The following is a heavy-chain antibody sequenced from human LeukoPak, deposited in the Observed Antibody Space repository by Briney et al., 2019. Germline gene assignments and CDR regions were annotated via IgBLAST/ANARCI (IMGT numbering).Heavy chain of an antibody. D-gene: IGHD3-3*01. CDR1: GGSISSYY. CDR2: IYYSGST. CDR3: ARAPTIFGVVDGNDAFDI. V-gene: IGHV4-59*01. Sequence: SETLSLTCTVSGGSISSYYWSWIRQPPVKGLEWIGYIYYSGSTNYNPSLKSRVTISVDTSKNQFSLKLSSVTAADTAVYYCARAPTIFGVVDGNDAFDIWGQGTMVTVSS. J-gene: IGHJ3*02.